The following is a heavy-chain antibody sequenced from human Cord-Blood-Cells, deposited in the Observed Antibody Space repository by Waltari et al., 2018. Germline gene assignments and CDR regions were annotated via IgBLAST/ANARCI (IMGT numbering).Heavy chain of an antibody. V-gene: IGHV4-34*01. D-gene: IGHD3-3*01. CDR1: GGSFSGYY. CDR3: ARGPSGFCSCYYGSWWFDP. CDR2: INHSVST. Sequence: VQLQQWGAGLVKPSESLSLTCAVYGGSFSGYYSSWIRQPPGTGREWNWEINHSVSTNYTPSPKSRVTISVDTSKNQFSLQLSSVTAADTAVYSCARGPSGFCSCYYGSWWFDPWGQGTLVTVSS. J-gene: IGHJ5*02.